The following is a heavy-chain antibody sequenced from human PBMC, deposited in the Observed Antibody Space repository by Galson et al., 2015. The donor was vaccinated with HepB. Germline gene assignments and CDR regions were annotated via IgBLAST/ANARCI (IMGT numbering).Heavy chain of an antibody. V-gene: IGHV1-69*06. J-gene: IGHJ6*02. CDR3: ARSKGDYGDYPQGQSTYGMEV. CDR1: GGTFSSYV. CDR2: IIPIFGTP. Sequence: SVKVSCKASGGTFSSYVISWVRQAPGQGLEWMGGIIPIFGTPNYAQKFQGRLTITADKSTSTAYMELSSLRSEDTAVYYCARSKGDYGDYPQGQSTYGMEVWGQGTTVTVSS. D-gene: IGHD4-17*01.